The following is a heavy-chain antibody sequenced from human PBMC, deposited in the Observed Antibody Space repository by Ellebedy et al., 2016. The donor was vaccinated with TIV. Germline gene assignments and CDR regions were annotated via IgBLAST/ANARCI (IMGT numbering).Heavy chain of an antibody. J-gene: IGHJ4*02. CDR2: IYYSGST. D-gene: IGHD5-18*01. Sequence: MPSETLSLTCTVSGGSISSYYWSWIRQPPGKGLEWIGYIYYSGSTNSNPSLKSRVTMSVDTSKNQFSLKLNSVAAADTAVYYCASSLYTTMPFDYWGQGTLVTVSS. CDR1: GGSISSYY. CDR3: ASSLYTTMPFDY. V-gene: IGHV4-59*08.